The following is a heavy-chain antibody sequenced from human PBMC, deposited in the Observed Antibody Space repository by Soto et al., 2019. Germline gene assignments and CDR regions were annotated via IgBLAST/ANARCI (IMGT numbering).Heavy chain of an antibody. CDR2: IFYSGHL. J-gene: IGHJ4*02. V-gene: IGHV4-59*01. Sequence: QVQLQESGPGLVKPSETLSLTCAVSGASFGTYYWSWIRQPPGKGLEWIGYIFYSGHLKYNPSLKGRLTTSVDPSKNQTSLRLTSVTAADTAVYYCAGEGGGYRFDYWGQGTLVTVSS. CDR1: GASFGTYY. D-gene: IGHD1-26*01. CDR3: AGEGGGYRFDY.